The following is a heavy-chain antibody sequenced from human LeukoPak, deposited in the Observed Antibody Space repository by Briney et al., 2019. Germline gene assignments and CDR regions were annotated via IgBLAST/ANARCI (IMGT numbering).Heavy chain of an antibody. CDR2: IKQDGSEK. V-gene: IGHV3-7*01. J-gene: IGHJ4*02. Sequence: TGGSLGLSCAASGFTFSNYWMSWVRQAPGKGLEWVANIKQDGSEKYYVDSVKGRFTISRDNAKNSLYLQMNSLRAEDTAVYYCASFRITVAGRTGLDYWGQGTLVTVSS. CDR3: ASFRITVAGRTGLDY. D-gene: IGHD6-19*01. CDR1: GFTFSNYW.